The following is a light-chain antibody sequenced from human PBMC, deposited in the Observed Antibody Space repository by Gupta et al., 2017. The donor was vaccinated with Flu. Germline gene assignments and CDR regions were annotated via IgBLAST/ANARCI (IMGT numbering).Light chain of an antibody. CDR1: NIGSKS. CDR3: QVWDGTAVV. V-gene: IGLV3-9*01. CDR2: RET. J-gene: IGLJ1*01. Sequence: SYELTQALSVSVALGQTAIITCKGINIGSKSVNWYQQKPGQAPLLVIFRETNRPSGIPERFAASNWGNTATLTISRVQAGDEADYYCQVWDGTAVVFATGTKVTVL.